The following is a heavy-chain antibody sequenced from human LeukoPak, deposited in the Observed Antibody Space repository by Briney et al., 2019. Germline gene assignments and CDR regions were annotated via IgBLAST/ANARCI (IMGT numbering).Heavy chain of an antibody. D-gene: IGHD4/OR15-4a*01. CDR2: IYPGDSDT. J-gene: IGHJ3*02. CDR3: ARRLTYDAFDI. CDR1: GYSFTSYW. V-gene: IGHV5-51*01. Sequence: GESLKISCKGSGYSFTSYWIGWVRPLPGKGLGWMGIIYPGDSDTRYSPSFQGQVTISADKSISTAYLQWSSLKASDTAMYYCARRLTYDAFDIWGQGTMVTVSS.